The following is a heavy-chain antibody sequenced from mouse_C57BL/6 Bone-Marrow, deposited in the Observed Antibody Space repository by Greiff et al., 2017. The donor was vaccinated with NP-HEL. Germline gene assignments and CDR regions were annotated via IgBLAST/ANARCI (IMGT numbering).Heavy chain of an antibody. J-gene: IGHJ4*01. V-gene: IGHV2-6-1*01. CDR3: AGHRNYGSSYAMDY. Sequence: VKLMESGPGLVAPSQSLSITCTVSGFSLTSYGVHWVRQPPGKGLEWLVVIWSDGSTTYNSALKSRLSISKDNSKSQVFLKMNSLQTDDTAMYYCAGHRNYGSSYAMDYWGQGTSVTVSS. CDR1: GFSLTSYG. D-gene: IGHD1-1*01. CDR2: IWSDGST.